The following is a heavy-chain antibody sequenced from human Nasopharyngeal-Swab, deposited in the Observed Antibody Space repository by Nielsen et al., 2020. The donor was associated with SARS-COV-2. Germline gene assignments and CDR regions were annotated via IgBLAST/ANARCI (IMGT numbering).Heavy chain of an antibody. CDR2: IKQDGSEK. CDR3: ARVGVTLWHFDL. V-gene: IGHV3-7*04. J-gene: IGHJ4*02. Sequence: GESLKISCAASGFTFSSYWMSWVRQAPVKGLEWVANIKQDGSEKYYVDSVKGRFTISRDNAKSSLYLQMNSLRAEDTAVYYCARVGVTLWHFDLWGQGSLVTVSS. CDR1: GFTFSSYW. D-gene: IGHD3-10*01.